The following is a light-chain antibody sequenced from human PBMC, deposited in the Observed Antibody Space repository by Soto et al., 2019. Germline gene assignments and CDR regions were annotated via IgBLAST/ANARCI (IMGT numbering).Light chain of an antibody. CDR3: QQYNSYSSYT. CDR1: QTIGRW. J-gene: IGKJ2*01. CDR2: DAS. V-gene: IGKV1-5*01. Sequence: DIQMTQSPSPLSASVGDRVTITCRASQTIGRWLAWYQQKPGKAPQVLIYDASSLQSGVPSRFSGSGSGTEFTLTISSLQPDDFATYYCQQYNSYSSYTFGQGTKLEIK.